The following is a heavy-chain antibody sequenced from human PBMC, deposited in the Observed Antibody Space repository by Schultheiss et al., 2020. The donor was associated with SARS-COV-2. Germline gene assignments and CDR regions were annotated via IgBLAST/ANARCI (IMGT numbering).Heavy chain of an antibody. CDR3: ARDYGDYQAFDI. CDR1: GGSISSSNW. CDR2: IYHSGST. J-gene: IGHJ3*02. Sequence: SETLSLTCAVSGGSISSSNWWSWVRQPPGKGLEWIGEIYHSGSTNYNPSLKSRVTISVDKSKNQFSLKLSSVTAADTAVYYCARDYGDYQAFDIWGQGTMVTVAS. V-gene: IGHV4-4*02. D-gene: IGHD4-17*01.